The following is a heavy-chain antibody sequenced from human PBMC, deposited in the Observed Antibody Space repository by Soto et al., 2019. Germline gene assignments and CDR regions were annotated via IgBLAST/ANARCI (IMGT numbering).Heavy chain of an antibody. Sequence: EVQLLESGGGLVQPGGSQTLSCATSGFTFSSYAMVWVRQAAEKGLEWVASISNNGDTAYYADSVKGRFTISRGNSENTLYLQMNGLRADDTALYFCAKSRVFIGAIVTLLYSWGQGTQVTVSS. V-gene: IGHV3-23*01. CDR2: ISNNGDTA. D-gene: IGHD3-16*02. CDR1: GFTFSSYA. J-gene: IGHJ4*02. CDR3: AKSRVFIGAIVTLLYS.